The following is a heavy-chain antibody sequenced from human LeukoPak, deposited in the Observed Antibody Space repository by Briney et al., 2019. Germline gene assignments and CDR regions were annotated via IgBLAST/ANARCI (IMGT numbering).Heavy chain of an antibody. Sequence: GGSLRLSCEGSGFTFSRYAMSWVRQAPEKGLEWVSAISPSSSYIYYADSVKGRFTISRDNSKNTLYLQMNSLRAEDTAVYYCARDSGSSGYLLYWGQGTLVTVSS. J-gene: IGHJ4*02. CDR1: GFTFSRYA. CDR3: ARDSGSSGYLLY. CDR2: ISPSSSYI. V-gene: IGHV3-23*01. D-gene: IGHD3-22*01.